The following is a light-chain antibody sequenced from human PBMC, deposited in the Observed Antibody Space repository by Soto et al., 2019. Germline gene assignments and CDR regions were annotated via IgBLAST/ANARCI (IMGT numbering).Light chain of an antibody. CDR3: KSHDSSLSGPVV. Sequence: QSVLTQPPSVSGAPGQRVTISCTGSSSNIGAGYDVHWYQQLPGTAPKLLIYGNSNRPSGVPDRFSGSKSGTSASLAITGFQAEHAADYYCKSHDSSLSGPVVFGGGTKLTVL. CDR2: GNS. J-gene: IGLJ2*01. V-gene: IGLV1-40*01. CDR1: SSNIGAGYD.